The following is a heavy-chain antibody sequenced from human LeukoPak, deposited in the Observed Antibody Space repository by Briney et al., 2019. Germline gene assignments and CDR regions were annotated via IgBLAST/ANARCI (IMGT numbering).Heavy chain of an antibody. CDR2: IYSGGST. J-gene: IGHJ4*02. Sequence: GGSLRLSCAASGFTVSSNYMSWVRRAPGKGLEWVSVIYSGGSTYYADSVKGRFTISRDNSKNTLFLQMNSLTAEDTAVYYCATGSSGWYYFDYWGQGTLVTVSS. CDR3: ATGSSGWYYFDY. D-gene: IGHD6-19*01. V-gene: IGHV3-53*01. CDR1: GFTVSSNY.